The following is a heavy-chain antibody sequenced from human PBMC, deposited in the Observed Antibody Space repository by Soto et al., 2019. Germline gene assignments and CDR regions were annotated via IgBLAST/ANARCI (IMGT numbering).Heavy chain of an antibody. D-gene: IGHD4-17*01. CDR1: GGSISSGGYS. V-gene: IGHV4-30-2*05. CDR3: ARSGIVDYVLTPAFDY. J-gene: IGHJ4*02. Sequence: SETLSLTCAVSGGSISSGGYSWSWIRQPPGKGLEWIGYIYHSGSTYYNPSLKSRVTISVDTSKNQFSLKLSSVTAADTAVYYCARSGIVDYVLTPAFDYWGQGTLVTVS. CDR2: IYHSGST.